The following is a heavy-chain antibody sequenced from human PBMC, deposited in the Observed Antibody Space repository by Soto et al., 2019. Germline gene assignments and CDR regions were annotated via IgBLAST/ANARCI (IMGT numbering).Heavy chain of an antibody. D-gene: IGHD3-10*01. CDR2: INHSGST. V-gene: IGHV4-34*01. CDR1: GGSFSGYY. CDR3: ARGLTMVRGVAAPNY. Sequence: QVQLQQWGAGLLKPSETLSLTCAVYGGSFSGYYWSWIRQPPGKGLEWIGEINHSGSTNYNPSLKSRVTISVDTSKNQFSLKLSSVTAADTAVYYCARGLTMVRGVAAPNYWCQGTLVTVSS. J-gene: IGHJ4*02.